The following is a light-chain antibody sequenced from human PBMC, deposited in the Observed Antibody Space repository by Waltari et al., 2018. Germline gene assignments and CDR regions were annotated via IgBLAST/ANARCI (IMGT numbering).Light chain of an antibody. CDR2: GAS. CDR3: QQRAGWPLYS. CDR1: QSVGGY. V-gene: IGKV3-11*01. J-gene: IGKJ2*01. Sequence: EIVLTHSPDTLSLSPGERATLSCRASQSVGGYLAWYQHKPGQAPRLLIPGASNRATGIPARFSGSGSGTDFTLTISSLEPEDFAVYYCQQRAGWPLYSFGQGTRLEI.